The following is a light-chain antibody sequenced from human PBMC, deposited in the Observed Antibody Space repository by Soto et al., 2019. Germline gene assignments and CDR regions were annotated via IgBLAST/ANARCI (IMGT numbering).Light chain of an antibody. J-gene: IGLJ3*02. CDR1: SSDVGGYNY. CDR2: EVS. CDR3: SSYTTTSPVV. V-gene: IGLV2-14*01. Sequence: QSVLTQPRSVSGSPGQSVTISCTGTSSDVGGYNYVSWYQQHPGKAPKLMIYEVSNRPSGVSNRFSGSKSGSTASLTISGLQAEDEADYYCSSYTTTSPVVFGGGTKLTVL.